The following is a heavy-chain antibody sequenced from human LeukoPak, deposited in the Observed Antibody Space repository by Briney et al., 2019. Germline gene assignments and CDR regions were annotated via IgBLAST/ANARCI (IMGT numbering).Heavy chain of an antibody. J-gene: IGHJ3*02. D-gene: IGHD2-15*01. CDR2: ISSSSTYI. V-gene: IGHV3-21*04. CDR1: GFTFTSFN. Sequence: GGSLRLSCAASGFTFTSFNMNWVRQAPGKGLEWVSSISSSSTYIYYADSVKGRFTISRENSKNTLYLHMNSLRAEDTAVFYCAKSQLPYCSGGSCFDAFDIWGQGTMVTVSS. CDR3: AKSQLPYCSGGSCFDAFDI.